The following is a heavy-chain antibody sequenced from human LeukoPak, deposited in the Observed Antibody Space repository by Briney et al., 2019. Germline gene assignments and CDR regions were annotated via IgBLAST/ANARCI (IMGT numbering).Heavy chain of an antibody. CDR1: GFTFSSYW. J-gene: IGHJ5*02. CDR2: IKKDGSEK. D-gene: IGHD3-10*02. Sequence: GGSLRLSCAASGFTFSSYWMSWVRQAPGKGLEWVANIKKDGSEKYYVDSVKGRFTISRDNAKNSLYLQMNSLRAEDTAVYYCARPYLRGTMINNWFDPWGQGTLVTVSS. CDR3: ARPYLRGTMINNWFDP. V-gene: IGHV3-7*01.